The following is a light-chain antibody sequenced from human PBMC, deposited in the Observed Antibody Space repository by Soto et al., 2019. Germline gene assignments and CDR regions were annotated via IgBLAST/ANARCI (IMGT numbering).Light chain of an antibody. Sequence: EIVMPQSPATLSMSPGERATLSCRASQGIGSTLAWYQQKPGQTPRLLIYGASTRATGVPARFSGGGSGTEFPLTINSLQSEDFAVYYCQRYNSWLLTFGGGTKVELK. CDR1: QGIGST. J-gene: IGKJ4*01. CDR2: GAS. V-gene: IGKV3-15*01. CDR3: QRYNSWLLT.